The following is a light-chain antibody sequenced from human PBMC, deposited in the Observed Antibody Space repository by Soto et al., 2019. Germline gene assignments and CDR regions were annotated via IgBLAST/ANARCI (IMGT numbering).Light chain of an antibody. CDR2: KAS. Sequence: DIQMTQSPSTLSASVGDRVTITCRASQSISSWLAWYQQKPGKAPKRLIYKASTLESGIPSRFSGDGSGTEFTLTISSLQPDDFATYYCQQYDIFSLTFGGGTKVEVK. CDR1: QSISSW. J-gene: IGKJ4*01. CDR3: QQYDIFSLT. V-gene: IGKV1-5*03.